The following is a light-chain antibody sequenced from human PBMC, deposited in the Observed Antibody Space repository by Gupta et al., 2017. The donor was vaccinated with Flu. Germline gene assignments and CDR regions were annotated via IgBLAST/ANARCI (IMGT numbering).Light chain of an antibody. V-gene: IGKV3-15*01. CDR2: AAS. J-gene: IGKJ1*01. CDR3: QQDYKLPRT. Sequence: PAALSGSAGERATLTCKASQSISSHLAWYQQKPGKAPRLLIYAASNLDTGVPARFSGSGSGTEFTLTISSLQSEDFAAYYCQQDYKLPRTFGQGTKVEIK. CDR1: QSISSH.